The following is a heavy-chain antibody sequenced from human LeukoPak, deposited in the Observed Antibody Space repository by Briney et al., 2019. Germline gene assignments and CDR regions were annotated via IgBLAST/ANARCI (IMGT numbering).Heavy chain of an antibody. J-gene: IGHJ4*02. Sequence: GGSLRLSCAASGFMFSSNWMSWVRLAPGKGLEWVANIKEDGTETYYMDSVKGRFTISRDNAKNSLYLQMNSLRVEDTAVYYCAKEGRSLQTYWGQGTLVTVSS. CDR1: GFMFSSNW. CDR2: IKEDGTET. V-gene: IGHV3-7*03. CDR3: AKEGRSLQTY. D-gene: IGHD5-24*01.